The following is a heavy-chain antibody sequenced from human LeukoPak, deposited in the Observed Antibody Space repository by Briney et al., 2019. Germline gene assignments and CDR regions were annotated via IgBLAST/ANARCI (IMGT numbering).Heavy chain of an antibody. V-gene: IGHV1-18*01. CDR2: ISAYNGNT. J-gene: IGHJ4*02. Sequence: ASVKVSCKASGYTFTSYAMHWVRQAPGQRLEWMGWISAYNGNTNYAQKLQGRVTMTTDTSTSTAYLELRSLRSDDTAVYYCARDAYGSGKGYFDYWGQGTLVTVSS. D-gene: IGHD3-10*01. CDR3: ARDAYGSGKGYFDY. CDR1: GYTFTSYA.